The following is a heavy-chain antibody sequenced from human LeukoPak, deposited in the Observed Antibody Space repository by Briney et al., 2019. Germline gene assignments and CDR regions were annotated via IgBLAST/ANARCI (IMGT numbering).Heavy chain of an antibody. CDR1: GYTXTGYY. J-gene: IGHJ4*01. CDR3: ARGDGDYVGNDY. Sequence: ASVKVSCKASGYTXTGYYMHWVRQAPGQGFEWMGWTNPNTGGTHYAQNFQGRVTMTRDTSISKAYMEFSRLKSDDTAVYYCARGDGDYVGNDYWGHGTLVTVSS. V-gene: IGHV1-2*02. D-gene: IGHD4-17*01. CDR2: TNPNTGGT.